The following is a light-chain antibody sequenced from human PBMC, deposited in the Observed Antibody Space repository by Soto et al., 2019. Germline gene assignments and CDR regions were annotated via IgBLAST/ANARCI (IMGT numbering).Light chain of an antibody. J-gene: IGKJ4*01. CDR1: QSVSSN. CDR2: AAS. Sequence: EIVMTQSPATLSVSPGERATLSCRASQSVSSNLAWYQQKPGQAPRLLIYAASTRATGIPGRFSGGGSGTDFTLTISRLEPEDFAVYYCQQFSSYPLTFGGGTKVDIK. CDR3: QQFSSYPLT. V-gene: IGKV3-15*01.